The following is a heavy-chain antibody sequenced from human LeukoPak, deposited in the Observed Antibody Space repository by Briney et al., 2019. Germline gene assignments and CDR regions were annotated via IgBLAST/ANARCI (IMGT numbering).Heavy chain of an antibody. CDR1: GYTFTSYG. CDR2: IITYNGNT. Sequence: GASVKVSCKASGYTFTSYGISWVRQAPGQGLEWMGWIITYNGNTNYAQKLQGRVTMTTDTSTSTAYLELRSLRSEDTAVYYCARMGAVAGQIIGAFDIWGQGTMVTVSS. V-gene: IGHV1-18*01. D-gene: IGHD6-19*01. J-gene: IGHJ3*02. CDR3: ARMGAVAGQIIGAFDI.